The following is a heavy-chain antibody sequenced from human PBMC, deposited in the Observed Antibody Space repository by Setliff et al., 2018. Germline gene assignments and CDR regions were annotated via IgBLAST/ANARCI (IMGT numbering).Heavy chain of an antibody. Sequence: SETLSLTCTVSGASISSGDSYWSWIRQPPGKGLEWIGYIYYSGNTYYSPSLKSLVTISVDTSKNHFSLNLTSVTAADTAVYFCARDQTAILDFWGHGTLVTVSS. V-gene: IGHV4-30-4*01. CDR1: GASISSGDSY. CDR3: ARDQTAILDF. CDR2: IYYSGNT. J-gene: IGHJ4*01. D-gene: IGHD5-18*01.